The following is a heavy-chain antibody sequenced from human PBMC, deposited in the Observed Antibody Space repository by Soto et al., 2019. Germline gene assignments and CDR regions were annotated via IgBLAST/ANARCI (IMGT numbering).Heavy chain of an antibody. CDR1: GDSVSSNSAA. V-gene: IGHV6-1*01. CDR2: TYYRSKWYN. D-gene: IGHD3-3*01. Sequence: SQTLSLTCVISGDSVSSNSAAWNWIRQSPSRGLEWLGRTYYRSKWYNDYAVSVKSRITINPDTSKNQFSLQLNSVTPEDTAVYYCARYTFAYDFPLEDWFDPWGQGTLVTVSS. CDR3: ARYTFAYDFPLEDWFDP. J-gene: IGHJ5*02.